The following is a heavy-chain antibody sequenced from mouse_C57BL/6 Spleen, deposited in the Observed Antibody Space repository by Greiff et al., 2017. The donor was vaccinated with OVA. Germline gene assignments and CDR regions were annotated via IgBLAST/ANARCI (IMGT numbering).Heavy chain of an antibody. J-gene: IGHJ1*03. CDR1: GFNIKDDY. CDR3: TTFGNDGNWYFDV. D-gene: IGHD2-3*01. CDR2: IDPENGDT. Sequence: VQLQQSGAELVRPGASVKLSCTASGFNIKDDYMHWVKQRPEQGLEWIGWIDPENGDTEYASKFQGKATITADTSSNTAYLQLSSLTSEDTAVYYCTTFGNDGNWYFDVWGTGTTVTVSS. V-gene: IGHV14-4*01.